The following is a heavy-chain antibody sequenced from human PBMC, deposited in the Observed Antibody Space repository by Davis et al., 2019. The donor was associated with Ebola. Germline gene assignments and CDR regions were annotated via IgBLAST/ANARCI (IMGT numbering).Heavy chain of an antibody. CDR3: AKEHCSSTSCLYYYGMDV. D-gene: IGHD2-2*01. J-gene: IGHJ6*02. V-gene: IGHV3-7*01. CDR1: GFTFSSYS. Sequence: GGSLRLSCAASGFTFSSYSMNWVRQAPGKGLEWVANIKQDGSEKYYADSVKGRFTISRDNSKNTLYLQMNSLRAEDTAVYYCAKEHCSSTSCLYYYGMDVWGQGTTVTVSS. CDR2: IKQDGSEK.